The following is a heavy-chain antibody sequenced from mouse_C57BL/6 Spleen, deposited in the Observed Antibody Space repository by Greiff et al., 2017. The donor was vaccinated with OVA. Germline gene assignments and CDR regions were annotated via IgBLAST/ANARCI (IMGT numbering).Heavy chain of an antibody. CDR1: GYTFTEYT. CDR2: FYPGSGSI. Sequence: VQLVESGAELVKPGASVKLSCKASGYTFTEYTIHWVKQRSGQGLEWIGWFYPGSGSIKYNEKFKDKATLTADKSSSTVYMELSRLTSEDSAVYFCARHEGAYYSNYVDAMDYWGQGTSVTVSS. V-gene: IGHV1-62-2*01. D-gene: IGHD2-5*01. CDR3: ARHEGAYYSNYVDAMDY. J-gene: IGHJ4*01.